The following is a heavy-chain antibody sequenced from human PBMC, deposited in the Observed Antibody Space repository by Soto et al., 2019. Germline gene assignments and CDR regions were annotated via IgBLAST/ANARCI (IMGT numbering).Heavy chain of an antibody. CDR3: AKDWGYDSSGYPLDY. CDR1: GYTFTSYA. Sequence: ASVKVSCKASGYTFTSYAMHWVRQAPGQRLEWMGWINAGNGNTKYSQKLQGRVTITRDTSASTAYMELSSLRSEDTAVYYCAKDWGYDSSGYPLDYWGQETLVTVSS. CDR2: INAGNGNT. V-gene: IGHV1-3*01. J-gene: IGHJ4*02. D-gene: IGHD3-22*01.